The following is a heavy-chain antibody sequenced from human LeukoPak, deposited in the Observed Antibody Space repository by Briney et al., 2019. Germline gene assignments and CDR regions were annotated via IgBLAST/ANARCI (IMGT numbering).Heavy chain of an antibody. CDR1: GFTFSTYW. CDR2: INSDGSST. Sequence: GGSLRLSCAASGFTFSTYWMHWVRQAPGKGLVWVSHINSDGSSTNYADSVKGRFTISRDNAKNTLYLQMNSLRAEDTAVYYCASVGYTSGWFYFDYWGQGTLVTVSS. CDR3: ASVGYTSGWFYFDY. J-gene: IGHJ4*02. V-gene: IGHV3-74*01. D-gene: IGHD6-19*01.